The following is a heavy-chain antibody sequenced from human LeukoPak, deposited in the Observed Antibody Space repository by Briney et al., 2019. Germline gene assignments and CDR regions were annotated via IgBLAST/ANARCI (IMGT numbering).Heavy chain of an antibody. CDR3: AKDLGAIGSSYYDD. CDR2: ISDSGGNT. Sequence: GGSLRLSCAASGFTFSSYAMSWVRQAPGKGLEWVSSISDSGGNTYYADSVEGRFTISRDNSKNTLYLQTNSLRAEDTAVYYCAKDLGAIGSSYYDDWGQGTLVTVSS. J-gene: IGHJ4*02. CDR1: GFTFSSYA. D-gene: IGHD6-13*01. V-gene: IGHV3-23*01.